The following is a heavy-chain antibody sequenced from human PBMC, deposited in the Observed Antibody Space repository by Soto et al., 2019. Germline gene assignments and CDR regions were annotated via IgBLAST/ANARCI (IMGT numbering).Heavy chain of an antibody. CDR3: ADHPIVSNYYYYGMDV. Sequence: QVQLVQSGAEVKKPGSSVKVSCKASGGTFSSYAISWVRQAPGQGLEWRGGIIPIFGTANYAQKFQGRVTMTADEATSSADMELSILRSEDTAVYYCADHPIVSNYYYYGMDVWGQGTTVTVSS. V-gene: IGHV1-69*12. J-gene: IGHJ6*02. CDR2: IIPIFGTA. CDR1: GGTFSSYA. D-gene: IGHD2-15*01.